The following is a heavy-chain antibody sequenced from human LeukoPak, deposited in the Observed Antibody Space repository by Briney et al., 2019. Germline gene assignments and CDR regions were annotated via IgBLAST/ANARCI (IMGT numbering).Heavy chain of an antibody. Sequence: GASVKVSCKASGYTFTSYYMHWVRQAPGQGLEWMGIINPSGGSTSYAQKFQGRVTMTRDMSTSTVYMELSSLRSEDTAVYYCARDLWYYYDSSGYRLSPIGWFDPWGQGTLVTVSS. CDR2: INPSGGST. CDR1: GYTFTSYY. CDR3: ARDLWYYYDSSGYRLSPIGWFDP. V-gene: IGHV1-46*01. D-gene: IGHD3-22*01. J-gene: IGHJ5*02.